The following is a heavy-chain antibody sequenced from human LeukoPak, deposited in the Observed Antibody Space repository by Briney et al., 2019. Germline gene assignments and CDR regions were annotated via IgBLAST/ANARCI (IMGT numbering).Heavy chain of an antibody. Sequence: GGCLRLSWAASGFTFRMYAMSWVRQAPGKGLEWVSSISGSGDNTYYADSVKGRFTISRDNSKNTLYLQMNSLRAEDTAVYYCAKDLGVGGYCSSTSCVGYAFDIWGQGTMVTVSS. CDR2: ISGSGDNT. D-gene: IGHD2-2*01. J-gene: IGHJ3*02. CDR3: AKDLGVGGYCSSTSCVGYAFDI. V-gene: IGHV3-23*01. CDR1: GFTFRMYA.